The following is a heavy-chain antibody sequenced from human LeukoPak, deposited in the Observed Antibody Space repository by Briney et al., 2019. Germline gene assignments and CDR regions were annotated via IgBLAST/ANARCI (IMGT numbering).Heavy chain of an antibody. CDR1: GGTFSSYA. CDR3: ASRSSTYYYDSSGFDAFDI. J-gene: IGHJ3*02. V-gene: IGHV1-69*05. D-gene: IGHD3-22*01. CDR2: IIPIFGTA. Sequence: SVKVSCKASGGTFSSYAISWVRQAPGQGLEWMGGIIPIFGTANYAQKFQGRVTITTDGSTSTAYMELSSLRSEDTAVYYCASRSSTYYYDSSGFDAFDIWGQGTMVTVSS.